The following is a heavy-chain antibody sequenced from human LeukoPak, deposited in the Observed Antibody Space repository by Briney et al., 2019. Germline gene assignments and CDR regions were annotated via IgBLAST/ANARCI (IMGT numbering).Heavy chain of an antibody. CDR3: AKADYDYVWGSYLALDY. CDR1: GFTFSNFG. CDR2: ISYDGGNK. D-gene: IGHD3-16*02. V-gene: IGHV3-30*18. Sequence: RRSLRLSCATSGFTFSNFGMHWVRQAPGKGLEWVAVISYDGGNKYFADSVKGRFTISRDNSKNTLYLQMNSLRAEDTALYYCAKADYDYVWGSYLALDYWGQGTLVTVSS. J-gene: IGHJ4*02.